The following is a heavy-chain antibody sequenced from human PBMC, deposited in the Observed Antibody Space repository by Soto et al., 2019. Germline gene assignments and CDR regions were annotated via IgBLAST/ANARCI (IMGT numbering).Heavy chain of an antibody. CDR3: ARGQRFSDWFDP. CDR1: GFAISTYY. Sequence: SETLSLTCPVSGFAISTYYWTWIRQTAGKGLEWIGRIYSSGSTKYNPALQSRVTMSLDTSNNQFSLRLTSVTAADTAVYYCARGQRFSDWFDPWGQGTLVTVSS. D-gene: IGHD3-3*01. CDR2: IYSSGST. V-gene: IGHV4-4*07. J-gene: IGHJ5*02.